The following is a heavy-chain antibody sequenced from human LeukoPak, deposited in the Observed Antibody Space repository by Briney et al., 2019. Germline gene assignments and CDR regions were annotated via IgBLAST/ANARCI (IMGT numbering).Heavy chain of an antibody. V-gene: IGHV1-46*01. CDR3: ARDSGHFRIAVAGTTYFDY. Sequence: ASVKVSCKASGYTFTSYYMHWVRQAPGQGLEWMGIINPSGGSTSYAQKFQGRVTMTRDTSTSTAYMELSSLRSEDTAVYYCARDSGHFRIAVAGTTYFDYWGQGTLVTVSS. CDR2: INPSGGST. CDR1: GYTFTSYY. D-gene: IGHD6-19*01. J-gene: IGHJ4*02.